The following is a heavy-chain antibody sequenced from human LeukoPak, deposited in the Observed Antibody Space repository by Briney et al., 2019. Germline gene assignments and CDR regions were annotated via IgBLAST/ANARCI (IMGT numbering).Heavy chain of an antibody. J-gene: IGHJ4*02. Sequence: SGTSLRLSCAASGFTFSSYGMHWVRQAPGKGLEWVAVIWYDGSNKYYADSVKGRFTISRDNSKNTLYLQMNSLRAEDTAVYYCARDPSPSLWFGELNPFDYWGQGTLVTVSS. V-gene: IGHV3-33*01. CDR1: GFTFSSYG. CDR3: ARDPSPSLWFGELNPFDY. CDR2: IWYDGSNK. D-gene: IGHD3-10*01.